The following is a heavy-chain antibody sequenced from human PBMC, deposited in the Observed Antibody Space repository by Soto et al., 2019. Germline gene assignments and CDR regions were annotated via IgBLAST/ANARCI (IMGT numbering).Heavy chain of an antibody. D-gene: IGHD6-13*01. CDR1: GFTVSSNY. J-gene: IGHJ4*02. Sequence: GGSLRLSCAASGFTVSSNYMSWVRQAPGKGLEWVSVIYSGGSTYYADSVKGRFTISRDNSKNTLYLQMNSLRAEDTAVYYCARVDSSSSYFDYWGQGTLVTVSS. CDR2: IYSGGST. V-gene: IGHV3-53*01. CDR3: ARVDSSSSYFDY.